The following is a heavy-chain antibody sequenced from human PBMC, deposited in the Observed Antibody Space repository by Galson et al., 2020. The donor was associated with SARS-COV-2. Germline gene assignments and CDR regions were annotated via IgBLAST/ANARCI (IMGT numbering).Heavy chain of an antibody. V-gene: IGHV3-9*01. CDR3: ATIPGDYDSRGNY. CDR1: GFTFDDYA. D-gene: IGHD3-22*01. Sequence: SLKISCAASGFTFDDYAMHWVRQAPGKGLEWVSGISWNSGSIGYADSVKGRFTISRDNAKNSLYLQMNSLRAEDTALYYCATIPGDYDSRGNYWGQGTLVTVSS. J-gene: IGHJ4*02. CDR2: ISWNSGSI.